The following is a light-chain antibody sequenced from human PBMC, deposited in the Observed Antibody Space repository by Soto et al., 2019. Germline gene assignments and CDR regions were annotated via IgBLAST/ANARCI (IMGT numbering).Light chain of an antibody. Sequence: QSVLTQPPSASGTPGQRVAMSCSGSNSNIGSKTVNWYQHLTGTAPKLLIYRNNQRPSGVADRFSGSKSGNSASLAISGLQSEDEADYYCATWDDSLNGVVFGGGTKLTVL. V-gene: IGLV1-44*01. CDR2: RNN. CDR3: ATWDDSLNGVV. J-gene: IGLJ2*01. CDR1: NSNIGSKT.